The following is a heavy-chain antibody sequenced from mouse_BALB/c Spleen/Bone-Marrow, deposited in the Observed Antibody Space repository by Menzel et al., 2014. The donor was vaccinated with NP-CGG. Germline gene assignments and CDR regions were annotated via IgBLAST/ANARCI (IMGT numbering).Heavy chain of an antibody. V-gene: IGHV1-9*01. D-gene: IGHD2-14*01. J-gene: IGHJ4*01. CDR3: ARDYRYDGAMDY. Sequence: QVQLKQSGAELMKPGASVKISCKATGYTFSSHWIEWVKQRPGHGLEWIGEILPGSGTTNYNENFKGKATFTADTSSNTAYMQLSSLTSEDSAVYYCARDYRYDGAMDYWGQGTSVTVSS. CDR1: GYTFSSHW. CDR2: ILPGSGTT.